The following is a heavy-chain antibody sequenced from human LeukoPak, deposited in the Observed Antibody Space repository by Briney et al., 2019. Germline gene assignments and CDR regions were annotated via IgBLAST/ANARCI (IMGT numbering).Heavy chain of an antibody. J-gene: IGHJ4*02. D-gene: IGHD1-26*01. V-gene: IGHV1-24*01. CDR1: GYTLTELS. Sequence: ALVKVSCKVSGYTLTELSMHWVRQAPGKGLEWMGGFDPEDGETIYAQKFQGRVTMTEDTSTDTAYMELSSLRSEDMAVYYCATAAAYSGSYYFDYWGQGTLVTVSS. CDR2: FDPEDGET. CDR3: ATAAAYSGSYYFDY.